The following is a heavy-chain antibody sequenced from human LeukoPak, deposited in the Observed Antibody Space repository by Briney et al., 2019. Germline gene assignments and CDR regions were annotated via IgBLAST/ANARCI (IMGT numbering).Heavy chain of an antibody. D-gene: IGHD3-10*01. Sequence: PGGSLRLSCAASGFTFSSYEMNWVRQAPGKGLEWVANIKQDGSEKYYVDSVKGRFTISRDNAKNSLYLQMNSLRAEDTAVYYCARVGGFGEFFYYYYYMDVWGKGTTVTISS. CDR2: IKQDGSEK. CDR1: GFTFSSYE. V-gene: IGHV3-7*01. CDR3: ARVGGFGEFFYYYYYMDV. J-gene: IGHJ6*03.